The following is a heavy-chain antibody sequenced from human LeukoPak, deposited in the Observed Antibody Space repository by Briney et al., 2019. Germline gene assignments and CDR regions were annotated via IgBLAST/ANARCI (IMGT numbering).Heavy chain of an antibody. V-gene: IGHV3-23*01. CDR2: ISGKVDNT. CDR3: ARERGDILMPNWFDP. CDR1: GFTFDNYA. Sequence: GGSLRLSCAASGFTFDNYAMSWVRQAPGKGLEWVSGISGKVDNTFYADSVKGRFTISRDNSKKTLYLQMNSLRAEDTAVYYCARERGDILMPNWFDPWGQGTLVTVSS. D-gene: IGHD3-10*01. J-gene: IGHJ5*02.